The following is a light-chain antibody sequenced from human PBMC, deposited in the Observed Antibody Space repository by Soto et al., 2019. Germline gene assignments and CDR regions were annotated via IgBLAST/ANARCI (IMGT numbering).Light chain of an antibody. Sequence: EIVLTQSPGTLSLSPGERATLSCRASQSFSSNYLAWYQQKHGQAPRLLIHGASSRATGTPDRFSGSGSGTDFILTISRLEPEDFAVYYCHHYGNSPKTFGQGTKVEIK. CDR2: GAS. J-gene: IGKJ1*01. V-gene: IGKV3-20*01. CDR1: QSFSSNY. CDR3: HHYGNSPKT.